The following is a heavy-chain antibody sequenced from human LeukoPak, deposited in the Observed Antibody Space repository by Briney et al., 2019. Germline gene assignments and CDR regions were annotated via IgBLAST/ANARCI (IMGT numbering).Heavy chain of an antibody. CDR1: GFTVSSNY. J-gene: IGHJ4*02. D-gene: IGHD3-10*01. CDR3: ASQRGFDY. V-gene: IGHV3-48*02. CDR2: ISPGSSTM. Sequence: GGSLRLSCAASGFTVSSNYMSWVRQAPGKGLEWVSSISPGSSTMYYADSVKGRFTISRDNAKNSLYLQMNSLRHEDTAVYYRASQRGFDYWGQGTLVTVSS.